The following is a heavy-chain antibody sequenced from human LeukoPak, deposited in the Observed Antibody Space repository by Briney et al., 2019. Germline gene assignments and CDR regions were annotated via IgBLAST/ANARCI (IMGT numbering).Heavy chain of an antibody. CDR1: GFTFSTFA. Sequence: GGSLRLSCASSGFTFSTFAMTWVRQAPGKGLEWVSSITGTHYTTYNTDSVKGRFTISRDNSKNTLYLQMNSLRADDTAVYYCTKDPNGDYVGAFDPWGQGTLVTVSS. CDR3: TKDPNGDYVGAFDP. J-gene: IGHJ5*02. D-gene: IGHD4-17*01. V-gene: IGHV3-23*01. CDR2: ITGTHYTT.